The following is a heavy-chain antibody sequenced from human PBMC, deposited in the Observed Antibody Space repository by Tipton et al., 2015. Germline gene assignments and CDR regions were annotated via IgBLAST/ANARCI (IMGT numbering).Heavy chain of an antibody. D-gene: IGHD3-22*01. V-gene: IGHV3-23*01. CDR2: ISGSGTP. Sequence: GSLRLSCTASGFTFNDYAMNWVRQAPGKGLDWVSTISGSGTPYYADSVKGRFTISRDNSKNTVYLQMNSLRVEDTAVYYCAKGRNPLNSGYYYGPFDYWGQGTLVTVSS. CDR1: GFTFNDYA. J-gene: IGHJ4*02. CDR3: AKGRNPLNSGYYYGPFDY.